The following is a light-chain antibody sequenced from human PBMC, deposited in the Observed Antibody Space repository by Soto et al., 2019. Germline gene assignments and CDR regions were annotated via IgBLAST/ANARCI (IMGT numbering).Light chain of an antibody. Sequence: IVLTQSPATLSLSPWERATLSCRASQSVSSNLAWYQQKPGQAPRLLIYGASTRATGTPARFSGSGSGTEFTLTISSLQSEDFAVYYCQQYNNWPLTFGGGTKVDIK. V-gene: IGKV3-15*01. CDR3: QQYNNWPLT. CDR2: GAS. J-gene: IGKJ4*01. CDR1: QSVSSN.